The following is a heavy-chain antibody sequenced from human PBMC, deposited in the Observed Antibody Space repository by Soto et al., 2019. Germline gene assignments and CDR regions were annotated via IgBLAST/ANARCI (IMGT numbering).Heavy chain of an antibody. D-gene: IGHD6-6*01. V-gene: IGHV3-33*01. CDR1: GFTFRSYG. Sequence: GGSLRLSCAASGFTFRSYGMHWVRQAPGKGLEWVAVIWYDGSNKYYGDSVKGRFTISRDNSKNTLYLQMNGLRAEDTDVYYCARDKGSSSGWVYYYYGMDVWGQGTTVTVSS. CDR3: ARDKGSSSGWVYYYYGMDV. CDR2: IWYDGSNK. J-gene: IGHJ6*02.